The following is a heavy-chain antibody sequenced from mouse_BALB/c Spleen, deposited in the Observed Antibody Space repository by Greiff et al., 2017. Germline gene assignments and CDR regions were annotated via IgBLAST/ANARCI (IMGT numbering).Heavy chain of an antibody. D-gene: IGHD2-1*01. CDR3: TRGGGNYDY. CDR2: IYPSDSYT. Sequence: QVQLQQPGAELVRPGASVKLSCKASGYTFTSYWINWVKQRPGQGLEWIGNIYPSDSYTNYNQKFKDKATLTVDKSSSTAYMQLSSPTSEDSAVYYCTRGGGNYDYWGQGTLVTVSA. J-gene: IGHJ3*01. CDR1: GYTFTSYW. V-gene: IGHV1-69*02.